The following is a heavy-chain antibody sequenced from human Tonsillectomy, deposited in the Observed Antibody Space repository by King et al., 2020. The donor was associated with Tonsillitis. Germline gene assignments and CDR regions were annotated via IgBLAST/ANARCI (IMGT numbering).Heavy chain of an antibody. CDR2: IYPGDSDT. CDR1: GYSFTSYW. J-gene: IGHJ5*02. Sequence: QLVQSGAEVKKPGESLKISCKGSGYSFTSYWIGWVRQMPGKGLEWMGIIYPGDSDTRYSPSFQGQVTISADKSISTAYLQWSSPKASDTAMYYCARHALVGWEPSGWFDPGGQGTLVTVSS. CDR3: ARHALVGWEPSGWFDP. D-gene: IGHD1-26*01. V-gene: IGHV5-51*01.